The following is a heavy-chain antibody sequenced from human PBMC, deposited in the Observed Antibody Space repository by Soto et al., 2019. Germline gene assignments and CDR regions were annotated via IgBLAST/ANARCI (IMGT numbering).Heavy chain of an antibody. D-gene: IGHD2-15*01. Sequence: PGESLKISCKGSGYSFSSYWIGWVRQMPGKGLEWMGIIYPGDSDTRYSPSFQGQVTISADKSISTAYLQWSSLKASDTAMYYCARHWDCSGGSWYSSPYYYYCYGMDVWGQGTTVRVSS. CDR2: IYPGDSDT. V-gene: IGHV5-51*01. CDR3: ARHWDCSGGSWYSSPYYYYCYGMDV. J-gene: IGHJ6*02. CDR1: GYSFSSYW.